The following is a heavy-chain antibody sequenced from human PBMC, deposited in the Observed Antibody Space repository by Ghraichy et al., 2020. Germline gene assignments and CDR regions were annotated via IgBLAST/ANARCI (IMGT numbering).Heavy chain of an antibody. CDR1: GGSISSSSYY. J-gene: IGHJ4*02. CDR2: IYYSGST. D-gene: IGHD6-19*01. Sequence: SETLSLTCTVSGGSISSSSYYWGWIRQPPGKGLEWIGSIYYSGSTYYNPSLKSRVTISVDTSKNQFSLKLSSVTAADTAVYYCASSEQWLADYWGQGTLVTVSS. CDR3: ASSEQWLADY. V-gene: IGHV4-39*01.